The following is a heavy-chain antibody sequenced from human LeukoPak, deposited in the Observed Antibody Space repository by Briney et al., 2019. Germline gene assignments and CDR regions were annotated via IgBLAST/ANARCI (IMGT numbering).Heavy chain of an antibody. CDR2: ISYDGSNK. V-gene: IGHV3-30*03. CDR3: ARDRSYFDY. Sequence: GGSLRLSCAASGFTFSSYGMHWVRQAPGKGLEWVAVISYDGSNKYYADSVKGRFTISRDNSKNTLYLQMNSLRAEDTAVYYCARDRSYFDYWGQGTLVTVSS. CDR1: GFTFSSYG. J-gene: IGHJ4*02.